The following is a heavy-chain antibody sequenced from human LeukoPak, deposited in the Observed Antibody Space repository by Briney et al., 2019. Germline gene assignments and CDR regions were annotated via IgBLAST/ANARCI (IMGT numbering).Heavy chain of an antibody. J-gene: IGHJ2*01. Sequence: KPSGTPSPPCTVSRGSIHRSSFYWGCIPPPPREGLEWIGSIHYSGIIYYNPSLKSRVTISVDTSKNHFSLKLSSVTAADTAVYYCARHQEVDFDLWGRGTLVTVSS. CDR2: IHYSGII. CDR3: ARHQEVDFDL. CDR1: RGSIHRSSFY. V-gene: IGHV4-39*01.